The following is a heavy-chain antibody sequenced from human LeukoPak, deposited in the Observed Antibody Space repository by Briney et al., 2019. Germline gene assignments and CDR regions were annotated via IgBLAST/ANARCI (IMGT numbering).Heavy chain of an antibody. D-gene: IGHD3-22*01. CDR2: ISGSGGST. V-gene: IGHV3-23*01. Sequence: GGSLRLSCAASGFTFSSYAMSWVRQAPGKGLEWVSAISGSGGSTYYADSVKRRFTISRDNSKNTLYLQMNSLRAEDTAVYYCAKDHVTRYYDSSGYYDYWGQGTLVTVSS. CDR1: GFTFSSYA. J-gene: IGHJ4*02. CDR3: AKDHVTRYYDSSGYYDY.